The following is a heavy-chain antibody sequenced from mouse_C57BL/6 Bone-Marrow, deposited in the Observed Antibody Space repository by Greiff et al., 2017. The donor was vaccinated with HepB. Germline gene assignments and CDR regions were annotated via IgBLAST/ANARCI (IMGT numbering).Heavy chain of an antibody. D-gene: IGHD2-4*01. CDR3: ASDIWDYDDYAMDY. CDR2: IDPSDSET. CDR1: GYTFTSYW. V-gene: IGHV1-52*01. Sequence: QVQLQQPGAELVRPGSSVKLSCKASGYTFTSYWMHWVKQRPIQGLEWIGNIDPSDSETHYNQKFKDKATLTVDKSSSTAYMQRSSLTSEDSAVYYCASDIWDYDDYAMDYWGQGTSVTVSS. J-gene: IGHJ4*01.